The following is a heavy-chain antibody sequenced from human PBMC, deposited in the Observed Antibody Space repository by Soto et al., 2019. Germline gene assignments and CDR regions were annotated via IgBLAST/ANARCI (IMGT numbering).Heavy chain of an antibody. V-gene: IGHV2-5*02. CDR2: IYWDDDK. J-gene: IGHJ4*02. Sequence: HITLKESGPTLVKPTQTLTLTCTFSGFSLSSTRMAVGWIRQPQGKALEWLALIYWDDDKRNSPFLKSRLTITKYTHTNQVVITMSNMDPVDPARYYCAHNVVAGLGYYFDYWGQGTLVSVSS. D-gene: IGHD6-19*01. CDR3: AHNVVAGLGYYFDY. CDR1: GFSLSSTRMA.